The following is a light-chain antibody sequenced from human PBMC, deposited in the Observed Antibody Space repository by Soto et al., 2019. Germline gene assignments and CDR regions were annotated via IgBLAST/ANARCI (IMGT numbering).Light chain of an antibody. CDR2: VAS. CDR1: QTVGTS. V-gene: IGKV3-15*01. J-gene: IGKJ4*01. CDR3: QQHNAWPLT. Sequence: EIVLTQSPATLSVSPGKRATLTCRASQTVGTSLAWYQQKPGQAPRLLIYVASTRATGVPSRFSGSGSGTEFARTISSLQSEDFAVYYCQQHNAWPLTFGGGTKVEIK.